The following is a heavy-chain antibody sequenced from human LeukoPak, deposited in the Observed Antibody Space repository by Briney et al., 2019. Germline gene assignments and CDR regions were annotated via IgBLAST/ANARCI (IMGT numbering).Heavy chain of an antibody. J-gene: IGHJ6*02. CDR1: EFTFNKYW. CDR2: INSDGSHT. Sequence: GGSLRLSCTASEFTFNKYWMHWVRQAPGKGLVWVSRINSDGSHTDYADSVKGRFTISRDNAKNTLYLQMNSLRAEDTAVYYCARDAVDTANAVWGQGTTVTVSS. V-gene: IGHV3-74*01. D-gene: IGHD5-18*01. CDR3: ARDAVDTANAV.